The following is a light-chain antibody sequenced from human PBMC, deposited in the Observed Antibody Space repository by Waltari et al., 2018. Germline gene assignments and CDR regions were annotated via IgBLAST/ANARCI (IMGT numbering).Light chain of an antibody. V-gene: IGLV3-21*02. CDR2: DDT. J-gene: IGLJ2*01. Sequence: SYVLTQPPSVSVAPGETARIPCGGNNIGSKRVHWYPQKPGQAPVLVVYDDTDRPPGIPERFSGSHSGNTATLTISRVEAGDEADYYCQVWDSTSDHVVFGGGTKLTVL. CDR1: NIGSKR. CDR3: QVWDSTSDHVV.